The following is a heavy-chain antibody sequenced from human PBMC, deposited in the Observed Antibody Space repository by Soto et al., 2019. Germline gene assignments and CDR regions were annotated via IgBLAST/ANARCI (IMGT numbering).Heavy chain of an antibody. Sequence: SETLSLTCTVSGGSISSSSYYWGWIRQPPGKGLEWIGSIDYSGSTYYNPSLKSRVTISVDTSKNQFSLKLSSVTAADTAVYYCATGLNYYYYYYMDVWGKGTTVTVSS. J-gene: IGHJ6*03. CDR2: IDYSGST. CDR1: GGSISSSSYY. V-gene: IGHV4-39*01. CDR3: ATGLNYYYYYYMDV.